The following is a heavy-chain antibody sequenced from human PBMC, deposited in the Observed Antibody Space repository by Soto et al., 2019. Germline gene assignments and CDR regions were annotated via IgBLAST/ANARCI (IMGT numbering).Heavy chain of an antibody. J-gene: IGHJ4*02. CDR2: ISAYNGIT. D-gene: IGHD3-22*01. CDR1: GYTFTSYG. V-gene: IGHV1-18*04. CDR3: AREGYYYDSSGYRPVYYFDY. Sequence: ASVKVSCKASGYTFTSYGISWVRQAPGQGLEWMGWISAYNGITNYAQKLQGRVTMTTDTSTSTAYMELRSLRSDDTAVYYCAREGYYYDSSGYRPVYYFDYWGQGALVTVSS.